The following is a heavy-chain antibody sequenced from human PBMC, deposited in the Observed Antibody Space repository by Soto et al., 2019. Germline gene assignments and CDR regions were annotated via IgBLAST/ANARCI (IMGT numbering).Heavy chain of an antibody. CDR3: ARGRFYSETSTWFAF. J-gene: IGHJ5*01. CDR2: VSPNSGNT. D-gene: IGHD2-2*01. CDR1: GYIFTDYD. Sequence: ASVKVSCKASGYIFTDYDINWVRQAPGQGLEWMGWVSPNSGNTVYAQKFQDRVTMTRDTSISTAYMELSNLRFEDSAMYYCARGRFYSETSTWFAFWGQGTPVTVSS. V-gene: IGHV1-8*01.